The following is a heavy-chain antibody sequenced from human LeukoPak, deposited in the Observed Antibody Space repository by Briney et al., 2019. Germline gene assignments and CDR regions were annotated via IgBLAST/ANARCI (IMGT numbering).Heavy chain of an antibody. CDR2: IIPIFGTA. J-gene: IGHJ3*02. CDR3: ARDPKYSSSSAHDAFDI. V-gene: IGHV1-69*13. D-gene: IGHD6-6*01. CDR1: GYTFTSYA. Sequence: ASVKVSCKASGYTFTSYAISWVRQAPGQGLEWMGGIIPIFGTANYAQKFQGRVTITADESTSTAYMELSSLRSEDTAVYYCARDPKYSSSSAHDAFDIWGQGTMVTVSS.